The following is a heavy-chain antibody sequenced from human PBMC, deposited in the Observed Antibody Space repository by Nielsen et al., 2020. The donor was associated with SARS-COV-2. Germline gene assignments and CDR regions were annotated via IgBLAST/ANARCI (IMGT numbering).Heavy chain of an antibody. D-gene: IGHD1-26*01. V-gene: IGHV1-3*01. Sequence: ASVKVSCKASGYTFTSYAMHWVRQAPGQRLEWMGWINAGNGNTKYSQKFQGRVTITRDTSASTAYMELSSLRSEDTAVYYCARGILTSGSYYYYYGMDVWGQGTTVTVSS. CDR3: ARGILTSGSYYYYYGMDV. J-gene: IGHJ6*02. CDR1: GYTFTSYA. CDR2: INAGNGNT.